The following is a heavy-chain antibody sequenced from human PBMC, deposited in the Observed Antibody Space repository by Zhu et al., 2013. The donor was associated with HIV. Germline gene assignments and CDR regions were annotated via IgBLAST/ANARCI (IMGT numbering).Heavy chain of an antibody. V-gene: IGHV1-69*01. J-gene: IGHJ2*01. Sequence: QVKLLQSGPEVKKPGSSVKVSCKASGGTFSSYAISWVRQAPGQGLEWMGWIIPIFGIANYAQKFQGRVTITADESTSTAYMELSSLRSEDTAVYYCAREPISIAVAWYFDLWGRGTLVTVSS. CDR2: IIPIFGIA. CDR3: AREPISIAVAWYFDL. CDR1: GGTFSSYA. D-gene: IGHD6-19*01.